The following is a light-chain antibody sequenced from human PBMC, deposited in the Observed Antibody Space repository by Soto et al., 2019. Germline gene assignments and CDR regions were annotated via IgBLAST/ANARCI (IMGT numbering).Light chain of an antibody. V-gene: IGKV3-20*01. CDR3: QQYSGLPYT. J-gene: IGKJ2*01. CDR1: QSVSSSY. Sequence: EIVLTQSPGTLSLSPGERATLSCRASQSVSSSYLAWYQQKPGQAPRLLIYGASSRATGIPDRFSGSGSGTDFTLTIRRLEPEDFAVYYCQQYSGLPYTFGPGPKLEIK. CDR2: GAS.